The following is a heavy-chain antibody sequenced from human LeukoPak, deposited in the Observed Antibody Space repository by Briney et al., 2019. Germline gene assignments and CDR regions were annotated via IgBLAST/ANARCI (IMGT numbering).Heavy chain of an antibody. Sequence: PSETLSLTCTVSGYSISSGYYWGWIRQPPGKGLEWIGSIYHSGSTYYNPSLKSRVTISVDTSKNQFSLKLSSVTAADTAVYYCVRGSLGYAFDIWGQGTMVTVSS. CDR3: VRGSLGYAFDI. CDR1: GYSISSGYY. CDR2: IYHSGST. V-gene: IGHV4-38-2*02. J-gene: IGHJ3*02.